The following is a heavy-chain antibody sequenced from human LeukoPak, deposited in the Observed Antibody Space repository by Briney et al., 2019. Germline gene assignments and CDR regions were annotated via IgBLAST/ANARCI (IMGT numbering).Heavy chain of an antibody. Sequence: ASVKVSCKASGYTFTSYAMNWVRQAPGQGLEWMGWINTNTGNPTYAQGFTGRFVFSLDTSVSTAYLQISSLKAEDTAVYYCARSIWAWGVVVAATVGEYFQHWGQGTLVTVSS. D-gene: IGHD2-15*01. CDR2: INTNTGNP. V-gene: IGHV7-4-1*02. J-gene: IGHJ1*01. CDR3: ARSIWAWGVVVAATVGEYFQH. CDR1: GYTFTSYA.